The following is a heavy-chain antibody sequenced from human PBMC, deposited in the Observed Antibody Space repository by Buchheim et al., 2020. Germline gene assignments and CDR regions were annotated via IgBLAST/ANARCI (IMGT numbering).Heavy chain of an antibody. D-gene: IGHD6-13*01. V-gene: IGHV3-30*04. Sequence: QVQLVESGGGVVQPGRSLRLSCAASGFTFSSYAMHWVRQAPGKGLEWVAVISYDGSNKYYADSVKGRFTISRDNSKNTLYLKMNSLRAEDTAVYYCARDNSRYSSSWYRRYYYGMDVWGQGTT. CDR1: GFTFSSYA. CDR3: ARDNSRYSSSWYRRYYYGMDV. CDR2: ISYDGSNK. J-gene: IGHJ6*02.